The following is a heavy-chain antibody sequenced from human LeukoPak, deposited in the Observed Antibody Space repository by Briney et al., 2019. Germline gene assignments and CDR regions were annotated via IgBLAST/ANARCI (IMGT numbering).Heavy chain of an antibody. CDR3: ALIVVVANGEIDY. CDR2: IYYTGST. D-gene: IGHD3-22*01. CDR1: GASLSTSPYY. J-gene: IGHJ4*02. Sequence: PSETLSLTCSVSGASLSTSPYYWGWIRQPPGKGLEWIGNIYYTGSTYYNVSLNSRVTISIDTSKNLFSLRLNSMTAADTAVYYCALIVVVANGEIDYWGQGTLVTVSS. V-gene: IGHV4-39*01.